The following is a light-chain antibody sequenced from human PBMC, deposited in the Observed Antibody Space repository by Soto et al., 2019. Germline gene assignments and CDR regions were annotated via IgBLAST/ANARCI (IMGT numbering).Light chain of an antibody. V-gene: IGKV1-9*01. Sequence: DIQMTQSPSSLSASVGDRVTITCRASQGISSYLAWYQQKPGRAPKLLIYTASTLQSGVPSRFSGSESGTDFTLTISSLQPEDFATYYYRQLNSYPITFGQGTRLEIK. CDR2: TAS. J-gene: IGKJ5*01. CDR1: QGISSY. CDR3: RQLNSYPIT.